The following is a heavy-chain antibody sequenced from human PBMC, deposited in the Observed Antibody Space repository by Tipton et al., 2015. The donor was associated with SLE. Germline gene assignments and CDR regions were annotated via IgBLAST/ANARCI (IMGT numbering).Heavy chain of an antibody. J-gene: IGHJ2*01. D-gene: IGHD4-11*01. Sequence: TLSLTCTVSGGSISRSDYYWGWLRPPPGKGLEWIATIHYGVRYTENSFYNTSLKSRVTISVDMSKNQFSLKMTSVTATDTAIYYCVRDPLQDYIQRKDWYFDLWGRGTLVTVSS. CDR2: IHYGVRYTENS. CDR1: GGSISRSDYY. V-gene: IGHV4-39*07. CDR3: VRDPLQDYIQRKDWYFDL.